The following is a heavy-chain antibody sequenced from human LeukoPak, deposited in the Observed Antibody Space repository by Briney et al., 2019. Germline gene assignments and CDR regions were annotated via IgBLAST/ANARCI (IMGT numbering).Heavy chain of an antibody. J-gene: IGHJ6*03. CDR2: INSDRIST. V-gene: IGHV3-74*01. CDR1: GFTFSSYW. Sequence: GGSLRLSCAASGFTFSSYWIHWVRHAPGKGLVWVSHINSDRISTIYADSVKGRFTISRDNAKNTLYLQMNSLRAEDTAVYDCARGSVRYFVWLLLPVSYMDVWGKGTTVTVSS. D-gene: IGHD3-9*01. CDR3: ARGSVRYFVWLLLPVSYMDV.